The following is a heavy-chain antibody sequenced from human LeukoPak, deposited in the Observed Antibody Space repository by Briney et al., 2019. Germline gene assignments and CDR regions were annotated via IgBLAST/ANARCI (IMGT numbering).Heavy chain of an antibody. D-gene: IGHD3-10*01. Sequence: SETLSLTCTVSGGSISSYYWSWIRQPAGAALEWIGRIYTSGTITYNPSLKSRVTMSVDTSKNQFSLKLSSVTAADTAVYYCARDSGTTGEVKFDPWSQGTLVTVSS. V-gene: IGHV4-4*07. CDR3: ARDSGTTGEVKFDP. J-gene: IGHJ5*02. CDR1: GGSISSYY. CDR2: IYTSGTI.